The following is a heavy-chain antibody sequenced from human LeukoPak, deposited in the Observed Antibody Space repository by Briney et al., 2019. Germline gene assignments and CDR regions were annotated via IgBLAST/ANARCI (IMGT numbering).Heavy chain of an antibody. Sequence: GESPQISCKGSGYKYNSFWIAWVRQLPGKGLEWMGIIYPGDSDTRYSPSFQGQVTISADKSISTAYLQWSSPKASDTAMYYCARHESQGQGDYWGQGTLVTVSS. CDR3: ARHESQGQGDY. CDR1: GYKYNSFW. V-gene: IGHV5-51*01. CDR2: IYPGDSDT. J-gene: IGHJ4*02.